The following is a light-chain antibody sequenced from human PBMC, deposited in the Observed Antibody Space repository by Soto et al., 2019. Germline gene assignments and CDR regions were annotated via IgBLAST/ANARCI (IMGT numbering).Light chain of an antibody. CDR2: DAS. J-gene: IGKJ4*01. CDR3: QQYNRYPLT. Sequence: DIQMTQSPSTLSTSVGDRVTITCRASQSISSWLAWYQQKPGKAPKLLIYDASSLETGVPSRFSGSGSGTEFTLTISSLQPDDFATYYCQQYNRYPLTFGGGTKVEIK. V-gene: IGKV1-5*01. CDR1: QSISSW.